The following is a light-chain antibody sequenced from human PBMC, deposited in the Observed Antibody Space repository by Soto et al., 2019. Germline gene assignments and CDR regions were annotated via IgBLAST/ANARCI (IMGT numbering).Light chain of an antibody. J-gene: IGKJ5*01. CDR3: QQYNNWPQT. CDR1: QSVSSN. Sequence: EIVLTQSPATLSLSPGERATLSCRASQSVSSNLAWYQQKPGQAPRILIYGASTRATGIPARFSGSGSGTECTLTISSLQSEDFAVYYCQQYNNWPQTFGQGTRLEIK. CDR2: GAS. V-gene: IGKV3-15*01.